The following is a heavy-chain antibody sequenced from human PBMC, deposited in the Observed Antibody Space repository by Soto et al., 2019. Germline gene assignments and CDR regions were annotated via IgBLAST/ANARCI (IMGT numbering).Heavy chain of an antibody. CDR3: VRDGTKTLRDWFDP. V-gene: IGHV4-4*07. CDR1: GASISGFY. CDR2: IYATGTT. J-gene: IGHJ5*02. D-gene: IGHD1-1*01. Sequence: TSETLSLTCTVSGASISGFYWSWIRKSAGKGLEWIGRIYATGTTDYNPSLKSRVMMSVDTSKKQFSLKLRSVTAADTAVYYCVRDGTKTLRDWFDPWGQGISVTVS.